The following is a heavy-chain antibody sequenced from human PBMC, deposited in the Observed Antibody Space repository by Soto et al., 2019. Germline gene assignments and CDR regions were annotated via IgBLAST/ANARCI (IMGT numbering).Heavy chain of an antibody. D-gene: IGHD3-10*01. J-gene: IGHJ4*02. CDR3: ARGYHGSGSYYRFDC. V-gene: IGHV1-2*02. CDR1: GYTFTRYY. Sequence: ASVKVSCKTSGYTFTRYYIHWVRQAPGQGLEWMGWNNPDSGGTDYAQKFQGRVTMTRDTSISTAYMELSRLESDDMAVYYCARGYHGSGSYYRFDCWCQGTLVTVSS. CDR2: NNPDSGGT.